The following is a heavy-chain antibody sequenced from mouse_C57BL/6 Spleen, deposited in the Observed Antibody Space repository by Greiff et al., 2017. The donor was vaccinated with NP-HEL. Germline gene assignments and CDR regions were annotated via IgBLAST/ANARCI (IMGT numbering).Heavy chain of an antibody. Sequence: EVQVVESGGDLVKPGGSLKLSCAASGFTFSSYGMSWVRQTPDKRLEWVATISSGGSYTYYPDSVKGRFTISRDNAKNTLYLQMSSLKSEDTAMYYCARQHYGSSYGGFAYWGQGTLVTVSA. CDR2: ISSGGSYT. CDR1: GFTFSSYG. J-gene: IGHJ3*01. D-gene: IGHD1-1*01. CDR3: ARQHYGSSYGGFAY. V-gene: IGHV5-6*01.